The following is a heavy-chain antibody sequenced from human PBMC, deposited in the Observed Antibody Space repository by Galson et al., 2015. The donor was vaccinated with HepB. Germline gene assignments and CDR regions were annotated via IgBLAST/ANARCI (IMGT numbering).Heavy chain of an antibody. CDR1: GGTFSSYA. CDR3: ARGTVRYDFWSGYYDWFDP. J-gene: IGHJ5*02. V-gene: IGHV1-69*13. Sequence: SVKVSCKASGGTFSSYAISWVRQAPGQGLEWMGGIIPIFGTANYAQKFQGRVTITADESTSTAYMELSSLRSEDTAVYYCARGTVRYDFWSGYYDWFDPWGQGTLVTVSS. CDR2: IIPIFGTA. D-gene: IGHD3-3*01.